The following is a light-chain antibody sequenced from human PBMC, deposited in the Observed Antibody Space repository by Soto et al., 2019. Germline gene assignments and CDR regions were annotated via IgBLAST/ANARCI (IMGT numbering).Light chain of an antibody. CDR3: QQSYSTPHT. CDR1: QSISSY. J-gene: IGKJ2*01. Sequence: DIQMTQSPSSLSASVGDRVTITCRASQSISSYLNWYQQKPGKAPKLLIFAASSLQSGVPSRFSGSGSGTDFTLTIRSLQPEDCATYYCQQSYSTPHTFGQGTKLEIK. V-gene: IGKV1-39*01. CDR2: AAS.